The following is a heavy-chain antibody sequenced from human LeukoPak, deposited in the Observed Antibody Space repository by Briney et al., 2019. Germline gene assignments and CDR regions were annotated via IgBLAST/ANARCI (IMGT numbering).Heavy chain of an antibody. J-gene: IGHJ4*02. CDR2: IDHSGSA. CDR3: AGGGDGYQTRFDY. V-gene: IGHV4-34*01. D-gene: IGHD5-24*01. CDR1: GGAFSGFH. Sequence: SETLSLTCVVYGGAFSGFHWSWIRLPPGKGLEWIGEIDHSGSANYKPSLNSRVTISVDTSKNQFSLRLTSVTAADTAVYYCAGGGDGYQTRFDYWGQGTLLTISS.